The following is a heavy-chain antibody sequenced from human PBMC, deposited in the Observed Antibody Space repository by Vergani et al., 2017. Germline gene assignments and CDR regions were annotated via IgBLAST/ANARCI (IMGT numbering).Heavy chain of an antibody. CDR1: GFTFSSYS. CDR3: AKVCGSTSCPYGGGAFDV. CDR2: INNNGGST. V-gene: IGHV3-NL1*01. D-gene: IGHD2-2*01. J-gene: IGHJ3*01. Sequence: QVQLVESGGGVVQPGRSLRLSCAASGFTFSSYSMHWVRQAPGKGLEWVSGINNNGGSTYYADSVKGRFTISRDNSKNTLYLQMTDLRAEDTATYYCAKVCGSTSCPYGGGAFDVWGHGTMVTVSS.